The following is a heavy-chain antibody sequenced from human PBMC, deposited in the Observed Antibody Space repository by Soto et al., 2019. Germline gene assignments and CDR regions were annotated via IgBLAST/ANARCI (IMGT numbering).Heavy chain of an antibody. CDR1: GFTFSSYA. CDR3: AKDATNRTSGYSGYFSYYHYYMDV. D-gene: IGHD5-12*01. CDR2: ISGSGGST. V-gene: IGHV3-23*01. Sequence: EVQLLESGGGLVQPGGSLRLSCAASGFTFSSYAMSWVRQAPGKGLEWVSAISGSGGSTYYADSVKGRFTISRDNSKNTLYLQMNSLRAEDTAVYYCAKDATNRTSGYSGYFSYYHYYMDVWGKGTTVTVSS. J-gene: IGHJ6*03.